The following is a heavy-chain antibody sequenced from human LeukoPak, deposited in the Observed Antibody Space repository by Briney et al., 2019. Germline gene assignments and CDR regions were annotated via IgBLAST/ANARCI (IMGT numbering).Heavy chain of an antibody. CDR1: GGSISNYY. Sequence: KPSEALSLTCTVSGGSISNYYWSWIRQPPGKGLEWIGHIYYIGATNSNPSLKTRITISVDTSKNQFSLMLSSVTAADTAVYYCARFGITVVRGGKYYFDYWGQGTLVTVSS. D-gene: IGHD3-10*01. CDR3: ARFGITVVRGGKYYFDY. V-gene: IGHV4-59*08. J-gene: IGHJ4*02. CDR2: IYYIGAT.